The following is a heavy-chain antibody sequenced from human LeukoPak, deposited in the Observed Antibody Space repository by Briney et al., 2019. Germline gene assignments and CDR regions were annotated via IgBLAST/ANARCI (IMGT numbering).Heavy chain of an antibody. CDR1: GVSISSYY. V-gene: IGHV4-59*01. Sequence: SETLSLTCTVSGVSISSYYWSWIRQPPGKGLEWIGYIYYSGSTNYNPSLKSRVTISVDTSKNQFSQKLSSVTAADTAVYYCARDRRVRGVGIDYWGQGTLVTVSS. D-gene: IGHD3-10*01. CDR2: IYYSGST. J-gene: IGHJ4*02. CDR3: ARDRRVRGVGIDY.